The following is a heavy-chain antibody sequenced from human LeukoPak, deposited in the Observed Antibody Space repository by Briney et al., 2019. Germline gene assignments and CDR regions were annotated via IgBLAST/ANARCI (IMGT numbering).Heavy chain of an antibody. V-gene: IGHV3-30*18. CDR2: ISYDGSNK. D-gene: IGHD5-18*01. J-gene: IGHJ6*02. CDR3: AKTTRWIQLWLSMDGMDV. Sequence: PGGSLRLSCAASGFTFSSYGMHWVRQAPGKGLEWVAVISYDGSNKYYADSVKGRFTISRDNSKNTLYLQMSSLRAEDTAVYYCAKTTRWIQLWLSMDGMDVWGQGTTVTVSS. CDR1: GFTFSSYG.